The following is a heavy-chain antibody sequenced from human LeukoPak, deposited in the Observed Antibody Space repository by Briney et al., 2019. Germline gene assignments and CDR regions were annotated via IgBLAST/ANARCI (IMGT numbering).Heavy chain of an antibody. Sequence: GGSLRLSCAASGLRFSDYYVSWIRQAPGKGLQWVSYISSGGDIMHYADSVEGRFTSSRDNAKNSGYLEMNSLGAEDTAVYYCATNLIGAGEYFQQWGQGTLVTVSS. D-gene: IGHD2/OR15-2a*01. CDR3: ATNLIGAGEYFQQ. J-gene: IGHJ1*01. CDR1: GLRFSDYY. CDR2: ISSGGDIM. V-gene: IGHV3-11*01.